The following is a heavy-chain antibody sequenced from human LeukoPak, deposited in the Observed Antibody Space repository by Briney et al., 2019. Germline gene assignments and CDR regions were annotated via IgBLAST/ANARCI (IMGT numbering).Heavy chain of an antibody. CDR1: GFTFSSYG. D-gene: IGHD4-17*01. Sequence: GGSLRLSCAASGFTFSSYGMSWVRQAPGKGLDWVAFIRHDGSNKYYADSVKGRFTISRDNSKNTLYLQMNSPRPEDTAIYYCAKDRGDYTNWFDPWGQGTLVTVSS. CDR3: AKDRGDYTNWFDP. V-gene: IGHV3-30*02. CDR2: IRHDGSNK. J-gene: IGHJ5*02.